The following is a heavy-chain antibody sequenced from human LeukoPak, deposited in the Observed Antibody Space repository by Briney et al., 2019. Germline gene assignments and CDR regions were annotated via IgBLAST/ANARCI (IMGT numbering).Heavy chain of an antibody. CDR3: ARLTNDAPVTATALYCSTTSCYNDF. CDR1: RFTFSSYS. D-gene: IGHD2-2*02. Sequence: GGSLRLSCVASRFTFSSYSMNWVRQAPGKGLEWVSSISTSSRYISYADSVKGRFTISRDDAKNSLYLQMNSLRAEDTAVYYCARLTNDAPVTATALYCSTTSCYNDFWGQGTLVTVSS. CDR2: ISTSSRYI. J-gene: IGHJ4*02. V-gene: IGHV3-21*01.